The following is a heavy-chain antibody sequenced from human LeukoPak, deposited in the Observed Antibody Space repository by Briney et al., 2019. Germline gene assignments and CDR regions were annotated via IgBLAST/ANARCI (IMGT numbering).Heavy chain of an antibody. CDR1: GGSISSSSHY. Sequence: PSGTLSLTCTVSGGSISSSSHYWGWIRQPPGKGLEWIGSIYYSGSTYYNPSLKSRVTISVDTSKNQFSLKLSSVTAADTAVYYCARQLRTGTSRPCDSWGQGTLVTVSS. J-gene: IGHJ4*02. V-gene: IGHV4-39*01. CDR3: ARQLRTGTSRPCDS. D-gene: IGHD1-1*01. CDR2: IYYSGST.